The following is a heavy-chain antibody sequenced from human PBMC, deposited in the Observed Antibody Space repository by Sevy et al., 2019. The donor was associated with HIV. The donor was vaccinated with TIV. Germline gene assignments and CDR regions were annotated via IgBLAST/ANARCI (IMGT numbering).Heavy chain of an antibody. CDR3: ARSPPIVVVPGAPSWFDP. CDR1: GGSLSGYC. D-gene: IGHD2-2*01. J-gene: IGHJ5*02. V-gene: IGHV4-34*01. CDR2: INDSGST. Sequence: SETLSLTCAVHGGSLSGYCWNWIRQPPGKGLEWIGEINDSGSTNYNPSLKSRVTISVDTSKNQFSLKLSSVTAAATAVYYCARSPPIVVVPGAPSWFDPWGQGTLVTVSS.